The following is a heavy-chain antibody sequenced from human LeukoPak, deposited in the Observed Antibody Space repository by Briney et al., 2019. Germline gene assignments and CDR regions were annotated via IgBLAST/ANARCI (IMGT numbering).Heavy chain of an antibody. J-gene: IGHJ4*02. V-gene: IGHV3-53*01. Sequence: GGSLRLFCAASGFTVSSYYMNWVRQAPGKELEWVSVIYTGGGRYYADSVRGRFTISRDTSKNMVFLQMNSLRVEDTAVYYCARGIDSWGQGTLVTVSS. CDR3: ARGIDS. CDR1: GFTVSSYY. CDR2: IYTGGGR.